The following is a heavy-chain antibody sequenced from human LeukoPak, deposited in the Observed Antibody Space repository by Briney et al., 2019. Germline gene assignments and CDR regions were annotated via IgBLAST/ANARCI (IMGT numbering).Heavy chain of an antibody. CDR2: ISGSGGST. Sequence: GGSLRLSCAASGFTFSSYAMSWVRQAPGKGLEWVSAISGSGGSTYYADSVKGRFTISRDNSKNTLYLQMNSLGAEDTAVYYCARVRYYDFWSGYWRYFDYWGQGTLVTVSS. D-gene: IGHD3-3*01. CDR3: ARVRYYDFWSGYWRYFDY. J-gene: IGHJ4*02. CDR1: GFTFSSYA. V-gene: IGHV3-23*01.